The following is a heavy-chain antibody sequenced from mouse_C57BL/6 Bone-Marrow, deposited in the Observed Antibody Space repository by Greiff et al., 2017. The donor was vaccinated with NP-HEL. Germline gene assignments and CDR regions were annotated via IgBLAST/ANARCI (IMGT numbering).Heavy chain of an antibody. CDR1: GYTFTSYW. Sequence: QVQLQQSGAELVRPGTSVKLSCKASGYTFTSYWMHWVKQRPGQGLEWIGVIDPSDSYTNYNQKFKGKATLTVDTSSSTAYMQLSSLTSEDSAVYYCARRATTDYWGQGTTLTVSS. CDR3: ARRATTDY. D-gene: IGHD1-1*01. V-gene: IGHV1-59*01. CDR2: IDPSDSYT. J-gene: IGHJ2*01.